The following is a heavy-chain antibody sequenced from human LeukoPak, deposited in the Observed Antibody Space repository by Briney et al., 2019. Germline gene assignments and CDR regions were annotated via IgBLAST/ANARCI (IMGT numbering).Heavy chain of an antibody. V-gene: IGHV3-66*04. CDR2: IYSGGST. D-gene: IGHD3-22*01. CDR3: ARLYYYDSSGPY. J-gene: IGHJ4*02. Sequence: GGSLRLSCAASGFTVSSNYMSWVRQAPGKGLEWVSVIYSGGSTYYADSVKGRSTISRDNSKNTLYLQMNSLRAEDTAVYYCARLYYYDSSGPYWGQGTLVTVSS. CDR1: GFTVSSNY.